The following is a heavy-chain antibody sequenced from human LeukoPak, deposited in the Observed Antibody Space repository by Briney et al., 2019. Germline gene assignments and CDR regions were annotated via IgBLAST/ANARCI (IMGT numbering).Heavy chain of an antibody. Sequence: PSETLSLTCTVSGGSISSSSYYWGWIRQPPGKGLEWIGIIYCSGSTYYNPSLKSRVTISVDTSKNQFSLKLSSVTAADTAVYYCARRTRSRDYYDSSGTRAFDIWGQGTMVTVS. CDR2: IYCSGST. CDR3: ARRTRSRDYYDSSGTRAFDI. J-gene: IGHJ3*02. CDR1: GGSISSSSYY. V-gene: IGHV4-39*01. D-gene: IGHD3-22*01.